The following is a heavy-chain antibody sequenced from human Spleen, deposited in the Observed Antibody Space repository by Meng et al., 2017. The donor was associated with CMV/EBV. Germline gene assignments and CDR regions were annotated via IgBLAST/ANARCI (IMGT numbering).Heavy chain of an antibody. Sequence: GESLKISCAASGFTVSDNYMGWVRQAPGKGLEWVSGIYSGGRTFYADSVKGRFTISRDNGKNTLLLQMNSLRPEDTAVYYCARDFNRITMIVVQMGYWGQGTLVTVSS. J-gene: IGHJ4*02. CDR3: ARDFNRITMIVVQMGY. CDR1: GFTVSDNY. CDR2: IYSGGRT. D-gene: IGHD3-22*01. V-gene: IGHV3-66*02.